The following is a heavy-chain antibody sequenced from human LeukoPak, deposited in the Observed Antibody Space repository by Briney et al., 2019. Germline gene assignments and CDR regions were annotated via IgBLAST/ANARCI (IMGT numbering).Heavy chain of an antibody. CDR1: GYTLTELS. J-gene: IGHJ4*02. V-gene: IGHV1-24*01. CDR2: FDPEDGET. D-gene: IGHD4-17*01. Sequence: GASVKVSCKVSGYTLTELSMHWVRQAPGKGLEWMGGFDPEDGETIYAQNLQGRVTMTTDTSTSTASMELRSLRSDDTAVYYCARVRFTVDYGDFVDYWGQGTLVTVSS. CDR3: ARVRFTVDYGDFVDY.